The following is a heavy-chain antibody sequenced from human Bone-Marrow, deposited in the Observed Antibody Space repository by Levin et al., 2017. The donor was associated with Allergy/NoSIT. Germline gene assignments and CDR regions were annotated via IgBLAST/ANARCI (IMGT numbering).Heavy chain of an antibody. CDR2: IWYDGSNK. CDR3: ARGVSSSWYRGNYYYGMDV. J-gene: IGHJ6*02. CDR1: GFTFSSYG. D-gene: IGHD6-13*01. V-gene: IGHV3-33*01. Sequence: PGGSLRLSCAASGFTFSSYGMHWVRQAPGKGLEWVAVIWYDGSNKYYADSVKGRFTISRDNSKNTLYLQMNSLRAEDTAVYYCARGVSSSWYRGNYYYGMDVWGQGTTVTVPS.